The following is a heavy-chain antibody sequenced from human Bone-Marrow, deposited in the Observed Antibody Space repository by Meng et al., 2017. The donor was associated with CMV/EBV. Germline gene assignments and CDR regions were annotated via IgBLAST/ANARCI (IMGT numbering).Heavy chain of an antibody. Sequence: VQLAESGGGGVQPGRSLGRSCAASGFIFSDYGMHWVRQAPGKGLEWVAFIRYDGSNKYYADSVKGRFTISRDNSKNTLYLQMNSLRAEDTAVYYCAQTTVTPVPFDYWGQGTLVTVSS. CDR2: IRYDGSNK. D-gene: IGHD4-17*01. J-gene: IGHJ4*02. V-gene: IGHV3-30*02. CDR1: GFIFSDYG. CDR3: AQTTVTPVPFDY.